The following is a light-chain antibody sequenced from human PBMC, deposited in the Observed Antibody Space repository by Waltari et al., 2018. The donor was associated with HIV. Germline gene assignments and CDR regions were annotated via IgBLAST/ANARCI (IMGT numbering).Light chain of an antibody. CDR2: DVN. CDR1: TSDVGLYKF. CDR3: SSYTSINTRV. V-gene: IGLV2-14*03. J-gene: IGLJ1*01. Sequence: QSALTQPASVSESPGQSITLSCTGTTSDVGLYKFFSWYQQYPGRAPKLLIYDVNNRPSGVSNRFSGSKSGDTASLTISGLQAEDEADYYCSSYTSINTRVFGTGTTVTVL.